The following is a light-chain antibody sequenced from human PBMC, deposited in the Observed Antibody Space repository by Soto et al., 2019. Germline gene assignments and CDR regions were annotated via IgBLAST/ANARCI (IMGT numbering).Light chain of an antibody. CDR1: SSDVGGYNY. V-gene: IGLV2-14*01. Sequence: QSVLTQPASVSGSPGQSITISCTGTSSDVGGYNYVSWYQQHPGKAPKSMIYDVSNRPSGVSNRFSGSKSGNTASLTISGLQAEDEADYYCSSYTSSSTLGHVVFGGGTKLTVL. CDR2: DVS. CDR3: SSYTSSSTLGHVV. J-gene: IGLJ2*01.